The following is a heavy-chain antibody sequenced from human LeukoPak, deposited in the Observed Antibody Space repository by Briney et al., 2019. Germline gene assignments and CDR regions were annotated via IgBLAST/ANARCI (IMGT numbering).Heavy chain of an antibody. CDR3: AKNWGATIYYAFDI. V-gene: IGHV3-23*01. Sequence: PGESLRLSCAASGFTFSSYAISWVRQAPGEGLEWVSAISGSGGYTYYADSVKGRFTISRDNSKNTLYLQMNSLRAEDTAVYYCAKNWGATIYYAFDIWGQGTMVTVSS. D-gene: IGHD5-12*01. CDR2: ISGSGGYT. CDR1: GFTFSSYA. J-gene: IGHJ3*02.